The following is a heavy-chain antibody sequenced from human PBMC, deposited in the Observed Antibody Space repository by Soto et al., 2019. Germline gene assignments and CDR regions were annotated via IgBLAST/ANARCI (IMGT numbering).Heavy chain of an antibody. CDR3: ARDWFGIDY. J-gene: IGHJ4*02. CDR1: GYTFTSYG. Sequence: QVQLVQSGAEVKKPGASVKVSCKASGYTFTSYGISWVRQAPGQGLEWMGWINPYNGNTNYAQKLQGRVTMTTDTSTNTAYMKLRSLRSDDTTVYYCARDWFGIDYWGQGTLVTVSS. V-gene: IGHV1-18*01. CDR2: INPYNGNT. D-gene: IGHD3-16*01.